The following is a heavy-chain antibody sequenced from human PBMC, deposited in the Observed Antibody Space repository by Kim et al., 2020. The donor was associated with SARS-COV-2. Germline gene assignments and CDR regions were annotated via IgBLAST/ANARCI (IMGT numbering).Heavy chain of an antibody. J-gene: IGHJ5*02. D-gene: IGHD5-12*01. Sequence: SVKVSCKASGGTFSSYAISWVRQAPGQGLEWMGGIIPIFGTANYAQKFQGRVTITADESTSTAYMELSSLRSEDTAVYYCARNRLPVPVPSGYDWPQNWFDPWGQGTLVTVSS. CDR3: ARNRLPVPVPSGYDWPQNWFDP. V-gene: IGHV1-69*13. CDR2: IIPIFGTA. CDR1: GGTFSSYA.